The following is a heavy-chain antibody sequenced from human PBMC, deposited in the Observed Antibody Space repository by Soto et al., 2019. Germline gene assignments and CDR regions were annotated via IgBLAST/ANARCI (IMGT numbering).Heavy chain of an antibody. J-gene: IGHJ6*02. CDR2: YHSGGST. V-gene: IGHV4-30-4*01. D-gene: IGHD1-1*01. CDR1: GVSLHTADPW. Sequence: QVQLQESGSGLVTPSQSLSLTCTVSGVSLHTADPWWRWIRQSPGKGLEFIGYYHSGGSTYYDASFRSRVIISADTSNSQFSLKLSSVTGADTAVYFCVRSRQMESGNDYGLDVWGQGTTVTVSS. CDR3: VRSRQMESGNDYGLDV.